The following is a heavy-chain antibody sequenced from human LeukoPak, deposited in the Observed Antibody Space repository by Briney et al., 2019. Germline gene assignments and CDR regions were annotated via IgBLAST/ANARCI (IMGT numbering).Heavy chain of an antibody. CDR2: IYYSGST. Sequence: SQTLSLTCTVSGGSISSGGYYWSWIRQHPGKGLEWIGYIYYSGSTYYNPSLKSRVTISVGTSKNQFSLKLSSVTAADTAVYYCARAPPTYYYDSSGYSPFDYWGQGTLVTVSS. CDR3: ARAPPTYYYDSSGYSPFDY. CDR1: GGSISSGGYY. J-gene: IGHJ4*02. D-gene: IGHD3-22*01. V-gene: IGHV4-31*03.